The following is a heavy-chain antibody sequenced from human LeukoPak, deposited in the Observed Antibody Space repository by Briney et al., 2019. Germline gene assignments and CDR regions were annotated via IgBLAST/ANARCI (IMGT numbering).Heavy chain of an antibody. Sequence: PSETLSLTCAVYGGSFSGYYWSWVRQAPGKGLEWLSYISGSGSPIHYADSVKGRFIISRDNAKNSLYLQMSNLTDEDTAVYYCARCISSCFYEEWGQETLVIVSS. V-gene: IGHV3-11*04. CDR3: ARCISSCFYEE. CDR1: GGSFSGYY. D-gene: IGHD3-22*01. J-gene: IGHJ4*02. CDR2: ISGSGSPI.